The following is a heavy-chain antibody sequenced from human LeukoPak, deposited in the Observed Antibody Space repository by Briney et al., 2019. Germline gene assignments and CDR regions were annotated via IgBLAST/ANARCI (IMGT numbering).Heavy chain of an antibody. CDR1: GFTLSTYW. CDR3: AITKYSSAWLDF. D-gene: IGHD6-25*01. V-gene: IGHV3-74*01. CDR2: VKPDGSST. Sequence: TGGSLRLSCEASGFTLSTYWMHWVRQAPGKALVYVSRVKPDGSSTSYADSVKGRFTISRDNAKNTLYLQMNSLRVEDTAVYSCAITKYSSAWLDFWGQGTLVTVSS. J-gene: IGHJ4*02.